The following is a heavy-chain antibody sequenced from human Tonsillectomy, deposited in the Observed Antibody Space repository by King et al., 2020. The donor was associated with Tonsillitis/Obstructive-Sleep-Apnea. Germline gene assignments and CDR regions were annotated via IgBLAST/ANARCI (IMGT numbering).Heavy chain of an antibody. CDR2: IYYSGST. CDR1: GGSISSYY. J-gene: IGHJ4*02. D-gene: IGHD5-18*01. CDR3: ARYRALTPSFLASGYSYGYFDY. V-gene: IGHV4-59*01. Sequence: VQLQESGPGLVKPSETLSLTCTVSGGSISSYYWSWIRQPPGKGLEWIGYIYYSGSTNYNPSLKSRVTISVDTSKNQFSLKLSSVTAADTAVYYCARYRALTPSFLASGYSYGYFDYWGQGTLVTVSS.